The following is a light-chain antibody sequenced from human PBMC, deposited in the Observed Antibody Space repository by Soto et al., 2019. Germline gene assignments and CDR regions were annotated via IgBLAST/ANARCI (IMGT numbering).Light chain of an antibody. V-gene: IGLV2-14*01. CDR3: SSYSSTKTRV. Sequence: QSALTQPASVSGSPGQSITISCTGTSSDVGNYNYVSWYQHHPGKATKVMIYEVRNRPSGVSNRFSGSKSGNTASLTISGLQAEDEADYYCSSYSSTKTRVFGTGTKVTVL. CDR2: EVR. J-gene: IGLJ1*01. CDR1: SSDVGNYNY.